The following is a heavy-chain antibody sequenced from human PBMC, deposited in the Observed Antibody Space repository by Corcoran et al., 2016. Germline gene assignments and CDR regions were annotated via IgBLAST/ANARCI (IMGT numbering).Heavy chain of an antibody. CDR1: GGTFSSYA. Sequence: QVRLVQSGAEVKKPGSSVKVSCKASGGTFSSYAISWVRQAPGQGLEWMGGIIPIFGTANYAQKFQGRVTITADESTSTAYMELSSLRSEDTAVYYCARGQPSDYDSSGYPGPYFDYWGQGTRVTVSS. V-gene: IGHV1-69*01. D-gene: IGHD3-22*01. J-gene: IGHJ4*02. CDR3: ARGQPSDYDSSGYPGPYFDY. CDR2: IIPIFGTA.